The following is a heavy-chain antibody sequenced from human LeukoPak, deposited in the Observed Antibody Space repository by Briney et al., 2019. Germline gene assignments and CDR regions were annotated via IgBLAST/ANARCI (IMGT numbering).Heavy chain of an antibody. J-gene: IGHJ6*03. CDR1: GPTVNNYW. D-gene: IGHD5-18*01. CDR3: ALTTMVSRYMDV. CDR2: IYPIDSET. V-gene: IGHV5-51*01. Sequence: PGGSLQISCQGSGPTVNNYWIAWVRQMHGKGLEWMGIIYPIDSETRYSPSFQGQVTFSADRSINTAYLQWNSLKASDTAMYYCALTTMVSRYMDVWGKGTTVTVSS.